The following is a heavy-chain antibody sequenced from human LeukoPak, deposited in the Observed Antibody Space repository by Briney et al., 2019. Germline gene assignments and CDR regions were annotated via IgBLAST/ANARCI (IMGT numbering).Heavy chain of an antibody. CDR1: GFTFSGYA. CDR3: ARSDPPSLTYFDY. Sequence: GGSLRLSCAASGFTFSGYAMTWVRQAPGKGLRWVSVIIGSGGSTYYADSVKGRFTISRDNSKNTLYLEMNSLRAEDTAVYYGARSDPPSLTYFDYWGQGTLVTVSS. J-gene: IGHJ4*02. V-gene: IGHV3-23*01. CDR2: IIGSGGST.